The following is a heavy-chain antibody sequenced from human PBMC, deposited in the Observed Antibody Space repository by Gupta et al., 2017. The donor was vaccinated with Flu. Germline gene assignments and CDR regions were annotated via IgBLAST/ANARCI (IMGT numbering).Heavy chain of an antibody. V-gene: IGHV3-74*01. J-gene: IGHJ4*02. CDR1: FITYW. CDR2: VNSDESST. CDR3: ASDRRTGRRPED. Sequence: FITYWMHWVRQVPGKGLVWVGSVNSDESSTNDADAVKGRFTISRDNAKKTLYLQMKRMRAEDTAVYYSASDRRTGRRPEDGGQGTLVTVSS.